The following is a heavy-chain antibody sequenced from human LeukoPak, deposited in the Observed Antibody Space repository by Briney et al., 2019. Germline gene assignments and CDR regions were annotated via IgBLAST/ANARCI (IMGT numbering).Heavy chain of an antibody. V-gene: IGHV1-46*01. D-gene: IGHD3-9*01. CDR2: INPSGGST. CDR3: ARGSPMYYDILTGYYAFDI. Sequence: GASVKVSCKASGYTFTGYYMHWVRQAPGQGLEWMGIINPSGGSTSYAQKFQGRVTMTRDMSTSTVYMELSSLRSEDTAVYYCARGSPMYYDILTGYYAFDIWGQGTMVTVSS. CDR1: GYTFTGYY. J-gene: IGHJ3*02.